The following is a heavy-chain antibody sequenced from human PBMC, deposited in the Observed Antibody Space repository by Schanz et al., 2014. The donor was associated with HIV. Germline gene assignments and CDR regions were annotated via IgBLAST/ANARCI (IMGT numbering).Heavy chain of an antibody. V-gene: IGHV3-30*18. D-gene: IGHD3-22*01. J-gene: IGHJ6*02. CDR3: AKDRNQYDSRYIGKGNYYYYYGMDV. Sequence: QEQLVESGGGVVQPGRSLRLSCVASGFNFNSYGMHWVRQAPGKGLEWVAVMSYDGIRKNYADSVKGRFTISRDNSKNTLNLQMKSLRAEDTAVYYCAKDRNQYDSRYIGKGNYYYYYGMDVWGQGTTVTVSS. CDR1: GFNFNSYG. CDR2: MSYDGIRK.